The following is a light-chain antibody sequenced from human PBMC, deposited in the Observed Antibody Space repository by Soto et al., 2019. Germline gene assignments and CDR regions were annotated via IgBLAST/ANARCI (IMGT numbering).Light chain of an antibody. J-gene: IGLJ1*01. CDR3: QSYDSSLSGDV. CDR1: SSNIGAGYD. Sequence: QSVLTQPPSVSGAPGQRVTISCTGSSSNIGAGYDVHWYQQLPGTAPKLLIYGNSNRPSGVPDRFSASKSGTSASLAITGLQAEDEADYHCQSYDSSLSGDVFGTGTKVTVL. V-gene: IGLV1-40*01. CDR2: GNS.